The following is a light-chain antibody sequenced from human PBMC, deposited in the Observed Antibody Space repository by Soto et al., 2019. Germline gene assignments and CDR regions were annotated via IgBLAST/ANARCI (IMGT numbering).Light chain of an antibody. Sequence: EIVLTQSPATLSLSPGERATLSCRASQSVSSYLAWYQQKPGQAPRLLIYDASNRATGIPARFSGSGSGTDFTLTIRSLEPEDFAVYYCQQRSNWPPVTFGGGTKVDXK. J-gene: IGKJ4*01. CDR1: QSVSSY. CDR3: QQRSNWPPVT. V-gene: IGKV3-11*01. CDR2: DAS.